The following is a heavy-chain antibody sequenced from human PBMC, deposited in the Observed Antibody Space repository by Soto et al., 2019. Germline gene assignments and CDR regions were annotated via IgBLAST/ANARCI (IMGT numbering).Heavy chain of an antibody. J-gene: IGHJ3*02. CDR3: ARTNFFFDAYDI. V-gene: IGHV3-21*01. CDR2: ISSSSSYI. D-gene: IGHD7-27*01. Sequence: QAPRKGLEWVSSISSSSSYIFYADSVKDRLTISRDHAKNSMYMQINSLRAEDPAVYYCARTNFFFDAYDI.